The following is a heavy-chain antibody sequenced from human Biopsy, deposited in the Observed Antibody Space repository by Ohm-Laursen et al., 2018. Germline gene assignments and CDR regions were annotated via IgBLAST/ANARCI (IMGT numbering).Heavy chain of an antibody. D-gene: IGHD1-26*01. Sequence: SLRLSCAASGISFSRSAMNWVRQAPGKGLEWVSGITASGGTTYYADSVKGRFTISRDNSNNTLYLQMNSLRDDDTAVYFCARWETTLGRSLDSWGQGTLVAVSS. CDR2: ITASGGTT. J-gene: IGHJ4*02. CDR3: ARWETTLGRSLDS. V-gene: IGHV3-23*01. CDR1: GISFSRSA.